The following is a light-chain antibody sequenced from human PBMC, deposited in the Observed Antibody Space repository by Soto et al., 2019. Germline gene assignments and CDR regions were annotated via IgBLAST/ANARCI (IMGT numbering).Light chain of an antibody. J-gene: IGKJ2*01. CDR1: QSISSY. Sequence: DIQMTQSPSSLSASVGDRVTITCRASQSISSYLNWYQQKPGKAPKLLIYAASSLQSGVPSRFSGSGSGTDFTLNSSSRQPEDFATYYCQQSYSTPRTLGQGTKLEIK. V-gene: IGKV1-39*01. CDR2: AAS. CDR3: QQSYSTPRT.